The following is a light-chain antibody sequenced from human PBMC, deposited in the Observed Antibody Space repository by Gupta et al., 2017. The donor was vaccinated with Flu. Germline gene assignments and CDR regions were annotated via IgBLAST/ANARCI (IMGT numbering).Light chain of an antibody. V-gene: IGKV3-20*01. J-gene: IGKJ4*01. Sequence: ELVLTQSPGTLSLSPGERATPSCRATQSVSSGYLAWYQQRPGQAPRLLIYGASSRATGIPDRFSGSGSGTDFTLTISRLEPEDFAVYYCQQYGSSPPVTFGGGTKVEIK. CDR2: GAS. CDR3: QQYGSSPPVT. CDR1: QSVSSGY.